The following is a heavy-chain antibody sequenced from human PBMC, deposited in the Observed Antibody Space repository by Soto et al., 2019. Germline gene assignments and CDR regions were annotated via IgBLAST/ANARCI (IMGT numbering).Heavy chain of an antibody. V-gene: IGHV3-21*06. D-gene: IGHD6-19*01. Sequence: EVPMVESGKGLVKPGGSLRLSCATYGFGFSSYSMNWVRQAPGKGLEWVAFITIRRRYIYYADSVRGRFTNSRDNAKNSLYLQMDGLRAKETTVDYSARDDGGLVQDYRGEGTLVTVPS. J-gene: IGHJ4*02. CDR3: ARDDGGLVQDY. CDR1: GFGFSSYS. CDR2: ITIRRRYI.